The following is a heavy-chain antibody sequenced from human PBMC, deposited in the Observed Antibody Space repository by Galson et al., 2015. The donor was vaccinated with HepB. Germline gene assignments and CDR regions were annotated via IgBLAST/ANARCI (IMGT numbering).Heavy chain of an antibody. CDR1: GDSINSGSYS. V-gene: IGHV4-31*03. CDR2: IYPSGKT. J-gene: IGHJ3*02. Sequence: TLSLTCTVSGDSINSGSYSWSWIRQHPGKGLEWIGSIYPSGKTYDNPSLKNRLAISMNTSESQFSLKLTSVTAADTAVYFCARGIVVVPLTMVLDAFDIWGQGTMVTVSS. CDR3: ARGIVVVPLTMVLDAFDI. D-gene: IGHD2-2*01.